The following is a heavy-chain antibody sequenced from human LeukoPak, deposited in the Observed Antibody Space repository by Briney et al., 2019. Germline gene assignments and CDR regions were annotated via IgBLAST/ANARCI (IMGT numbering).Heavy chain of an antibody. CDR2: MNPNSGDS. CDR1: GYIFISYD. D-gene: IGHD3-22*01. CDR3: ARGHYNYYDASGYSY. Sequence: ASVKVSCKASGYIFISYDINWVRQASGQGLEWMGWMNPNSGDSGYAQKFQGGVTLTRDTSISTAYMELFSLRSEDSAIYYCARGHYNYYDASGYSYWGQGTLVTVSS. V-gene: IGHV1-8*01. J-gene: IGHJ4*02.